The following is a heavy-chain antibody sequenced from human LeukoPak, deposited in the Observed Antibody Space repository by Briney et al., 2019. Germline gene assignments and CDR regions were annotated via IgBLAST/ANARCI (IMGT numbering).Heavy chain of an antibody. Sequence: ASVKVSCKASGYTFTGYYMHWVRQAPGKGLEWMGGFDPEDGETIYAQKFQGRVTMTEDTSTDTAYMELSSLRSEDTAVYYCATGSLKDYDFWSGYSRATRRPFDYWGQGTLVTVSS. D-gene: IGHD3-3*01. CDR3: ATGSLKDYDFWSGYSRATRRPFDY. CDR1: GYTFTGYY. V-gene: IGHV1-24*01. CDR2: FDPEDGET. J-gene: IGHJ4*02.